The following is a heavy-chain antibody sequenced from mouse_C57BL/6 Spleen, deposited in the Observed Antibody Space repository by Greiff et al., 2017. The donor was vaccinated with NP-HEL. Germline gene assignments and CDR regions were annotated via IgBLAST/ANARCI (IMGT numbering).Heavy chain of an antibody. CDR1: GFNIKDYY. Sequence: VQLQQSGAELVKPGASVKLSCTASGFNIKDYYMHWVKQRTEQGLEWIGRIDPEDGETQYAPKFQGKATITADTSSNTAYLQLSSLTSEDTAVYYCARRDDGRSFDYWGQGTTLTVSS. V-gene: IGHV14-2*01. CDR3: ARRDDGRSFDY. CDR2: IDPEDGET. J-gene: IGHJ2*01. D-gene: IGHD1-1*01.